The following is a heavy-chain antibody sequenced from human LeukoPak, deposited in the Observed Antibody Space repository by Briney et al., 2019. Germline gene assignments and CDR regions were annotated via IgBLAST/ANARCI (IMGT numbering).Heavy chain of an antibody. CDR2: INPNSGGT. CDR3: ARTYSSSSDYYYYMDV. V-gene: IGHV1-2*02. CDR1: GYTLTGYY. J-gene: IGHJ6*03. Sequence: ASVKVSCKASGYTLTGYYMHWVRQAPGQGLEWMGWINPNSGGTNYAQKFQGRVTMTRDTSISTAYMELSRLRSDDTAVYYCARTYSSSSDYYYYMDVWGKGTTVTVSS. D-gene: IGHD6-6*01.